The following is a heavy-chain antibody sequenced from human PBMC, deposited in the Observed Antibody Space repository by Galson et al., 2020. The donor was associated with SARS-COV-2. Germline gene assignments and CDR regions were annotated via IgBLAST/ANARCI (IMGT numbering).Heavy chain of an antibody. V-gene: IGHV5-51*01. CDR3: ARQVKRPAGDSMVWYFDI. CDR1: GYSFGSFW. Sequence: HGESLKISCKASGYSFGSFWLGWVRQRPGKGLEWVGLIYPSDSDTRYRPPFEGQATISVDRSTDTAFLHWSSLRASDSAIYYCARQVKRPAGDSMVWYFDIWGRGTPVTVSS. CDR2: IYPSDSDT. J-gene: IGHJ2*01. D-gene: IGHD2-21*01.